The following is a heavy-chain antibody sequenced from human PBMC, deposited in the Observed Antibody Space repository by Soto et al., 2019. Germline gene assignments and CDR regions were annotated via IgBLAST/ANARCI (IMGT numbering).Heavy chain of an antibody. CDR2: IYYSGSA. CDR3: ARAPNAVVVNAVPDCDS. D-gene: IGHD2-21*01. Sequence: SETLSLTCTVSGGSINTGSYYWSWIRQQPGKGLEWIGYIYYSGSAYYNPSLESRVTMLVDMSKNQFSLKLTSVTAADTAVYYCARAPNAVVVNAVPDCDSWGQGTRVTLPS. V-gene: IGHV4-31*03. J-gene: IGHJ4*02. CDR1: GGSINTGSYY.